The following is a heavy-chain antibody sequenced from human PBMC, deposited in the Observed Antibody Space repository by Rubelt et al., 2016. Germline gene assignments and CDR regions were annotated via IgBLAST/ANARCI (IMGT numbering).Heavy chain of an antibody. CDR1: GYSISSGYC. CDR2: ISYGGTT. D-gene: IGHD5-24*01. CDR3: ARHGHNWWFDL. J-gene: IGHJ2*01. Sequence: QVQLQESGPGLVKPSETLSLTCTVSGYSISSGYCWGWIRQPPGKGLEWIASISYGGTTYYNPSLNSRVAISLDTSKNQFSLKLTSVTATDTAVYYCARHGHNWWFDLWGRGTLVTVSS. V-gene: IGHV4-38-2*02.